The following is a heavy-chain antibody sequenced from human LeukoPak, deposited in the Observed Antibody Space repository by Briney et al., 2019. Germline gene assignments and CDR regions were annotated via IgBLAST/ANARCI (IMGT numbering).Heavy chain of an antibody. D-gene: IGHD5-12*01. V-gene: IGHV3-23*01. Sequence: GGSLRLSCVASGFTFSSYAMTWFRQAPGKGLEWVSSFSGGDGSPYHADSVKGRFTISGDNSKSTLYLQMNSLRAEDTAIYYCAKNGWLRSSGLWGDYWGQGALVTVSS. CDR2: FSGGDGSP. J-gene: IGHJ4*02. CDR3: AKNGWLRSSGLWGDY. CDR1: GFTFSSYA.